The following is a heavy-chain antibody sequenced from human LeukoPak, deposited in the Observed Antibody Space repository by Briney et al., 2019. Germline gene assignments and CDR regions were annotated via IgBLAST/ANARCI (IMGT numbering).Heavy chain of an antibody. Sequence: ASVKVSCTASGYTFTSYYMHWVRQAPGQGLEWMGIINPSGGSTSYAQKFQGRVTMTRDMSTSTVYMELSSLRSEDTAVYYCAREPRVIVVAAAGAFDIWGQGTMVTVSS. CDR2: INPSGGST. V-gene: IGHV1-46*01. J-gene: IGHJ3*02. CDR3: AREPRVIVVAAAGAFDI. D-gene: IGHD3-22*01. CDR1: GYTFTSYY.